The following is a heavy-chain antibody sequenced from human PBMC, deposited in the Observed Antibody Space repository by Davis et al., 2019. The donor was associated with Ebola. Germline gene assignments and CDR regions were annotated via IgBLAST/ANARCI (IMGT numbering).Heavy chain of an antibody. CDR2: IKSKTDGGTT. CDR3: ARVSYSDYY. CDR1: GFTFSNAW. Sequence: GESLKISCAASGFTFSNAWMSWVRQAPGKGLEWVGRIKSKTDGGTTDYAAPVKGRFTISRDNAKNSLYLQMNSLGADDTAVYYCARVSYSDYYWGQGTLVTVSS. V-gene: IGHV3-15*01. J-gene: IGHJ4*02. D-gene: IGHD4-11*01.